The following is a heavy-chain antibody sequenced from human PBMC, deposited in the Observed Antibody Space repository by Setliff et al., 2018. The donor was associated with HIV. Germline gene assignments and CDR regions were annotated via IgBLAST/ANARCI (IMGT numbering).Heavy chain of an antibody. J-gene: IGHJ6*03. D-gene: IGHD1-1*01. CDR1: GYSFTGYH. CDR3: ARDSRWTTGDYYYYNYMDV. CDR2: INPNSGGT. V-gene: IGHV1-2*06. Sequence: GASVKVSCKASGYSFTGYHVHWVRQAPGQGLEWVGRINPNSGGTNYAQKFQGRVTMTRDTSISTAYMELSRLTSDDTAVYFCARDSRWTTGDYYYYNYMDVWGKGTTVTVSS.